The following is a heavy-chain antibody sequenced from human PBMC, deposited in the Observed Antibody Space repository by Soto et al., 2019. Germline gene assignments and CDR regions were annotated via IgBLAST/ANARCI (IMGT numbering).Heavy chain of an antibody. V-gene: IGHV3-53*01. CDR3: ARDWGGNAGLYWYFDL. CDR2: LYNTHTT. D-gene: IGHD3-16*01. CDR1: GFNVSDNH. J-gene: IGHJ2*01. Sequence: EVQVVESGGGLIQPGGSLRLSCTASGFNVSDNHMSWVRHAPGKGLEWDSSLYNTHTTYYADSVKGRFVIFRDNYNNILYLQMDSLGAEDTALYYCARDWGGNAGLYWYFDLWGRGTLVSVSS.